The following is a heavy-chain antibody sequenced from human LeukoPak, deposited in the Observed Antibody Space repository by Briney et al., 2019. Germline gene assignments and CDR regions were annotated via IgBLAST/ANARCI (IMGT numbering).Heavy chain of an antibody. V-gene: IGHV4-39*01. CDR3: ARLGIVEAMVFNYYYGMDV. CDR1: GGSISSSSYY. J-gene: IGHJ6*02. D-gene: IGHD5-18*01. CDR2: IYYSGST. Sequence: SETLSLTCTVSGGSISSSSYYWGWIRQPPGKGLEWIGSIYYSGSTYYNPSLKSRVTISVDTSKNQFSLKLSSVTAADTAVYYCARLGIVEAMVFNYYYGMDVWGQGTTDTVSS.